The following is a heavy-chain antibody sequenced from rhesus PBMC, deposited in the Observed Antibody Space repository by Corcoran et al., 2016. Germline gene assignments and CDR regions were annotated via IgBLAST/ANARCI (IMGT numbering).Heavy chain of an antibody. Sequence: QVQLQESGPGLVKPSETLSLTCAVSGYSISSGYGWSWIRQPPGKGLEWIGYIGGSSGSTNYNPALKCRVTISKDTSKNQFSLKLSSVTAADTAVYYCAGRIVGATLDYWGQGVLVTVSS. J-gene: IGHJ4*01. CDR2: IGGSSGST. D-gene: IGHD1-44*02. CDR3: AGRIVGATLDY. CDR1: GYSISSGYG. V-gene: IGHV4-127*01.